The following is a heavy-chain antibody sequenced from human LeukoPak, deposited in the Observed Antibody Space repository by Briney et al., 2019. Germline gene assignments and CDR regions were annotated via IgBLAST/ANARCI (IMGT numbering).Heavy chain of an antibody. J-gene: IGHJ4*02. CDR2: IYYSGST. CDR1: GGSISSYY. D-gene: IGHD3-10*01. V-gene: IGHV4-59*01. Sequence: ASETLSLTCTVSGGSISSYYWSWIRQPPGKELEWIGYIYYSGSTNYNPSLKSRVTISVDTSKNQFSLKLSSVTAADTAVYYCASGVYGSGRTDYWGQGTLVTVSS. CDR3: ASGVYGSGRTDY.